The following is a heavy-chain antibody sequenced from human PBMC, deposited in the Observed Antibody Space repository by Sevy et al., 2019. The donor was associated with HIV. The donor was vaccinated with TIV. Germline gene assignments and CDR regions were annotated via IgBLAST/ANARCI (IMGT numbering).Heavy chain of an antibody. D-gene: IGHD1-26*01. CDR3: ARDVSGSSDY. Sequence: ASVKVSCKGSGYTFSNYAMHWVRQAPGQRLEWMGWLNVGNGKTKYSQNLRGRVTITRDTSANTAYMELSSLRFEDTAIYYCARDVSGSSDYWGQGTLVTVSS. J-gene: IGHJ4*02. CDR2: LNVGNGKT. CDR1: GYTFSNYA. V-gene: IGHV1-3*01.